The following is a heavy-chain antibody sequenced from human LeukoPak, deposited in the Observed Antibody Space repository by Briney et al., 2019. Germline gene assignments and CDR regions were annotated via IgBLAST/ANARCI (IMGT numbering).Heavy chain of an antibody. D-gene: IGHD3-10*01. CDR2: ISGGGVSI. J-gene: IGHJ4*02. V-gene: IGHV3-23*01. CDR1: GFTFSNHA. Sequence: GGSLRLSCAASGFTFSNHAMMWVRQAPGRGLEWVSAISGGGVSIYYTDSVKGRFTISRDNSKNTLYLQMNSLRAEDTAVYYCALYLRVRGDYWGQGTLVSVSS. CDR3: ALYLRVRGDY.